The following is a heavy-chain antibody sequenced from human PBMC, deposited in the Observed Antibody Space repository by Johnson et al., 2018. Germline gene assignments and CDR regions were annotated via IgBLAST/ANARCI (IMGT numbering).Heavy chain of an antibody. CDR1: GYTFTSYY. J-gene: IGHJ6*02. CDR2: RNPSGGRT. D-gene: IGHD5-12*01. CDR3: AGKTATRYYYYGMDV. Sequence: QVQLVQCGAEVKKPGASVNVSCKASGYTFTSYYMHWVRQAPGQGREWMVIRNPSGGRTSYAQKFQGTVTMTRDTSTSTVYRQRNSLRSEDTAVYYCAGKTATRYYYYGMDVWGQGTTVTVSS. V-gene: IGHV1-46*03.